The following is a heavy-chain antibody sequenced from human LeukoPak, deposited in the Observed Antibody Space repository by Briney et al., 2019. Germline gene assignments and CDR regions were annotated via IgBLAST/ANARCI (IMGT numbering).Heavy chain of an antibody. CDR2: IYYSGST. J-gene: IGHJ4*02. CDR3: ARELRGGYNYLGY. V-gene: IGHV4-39*02. CDR1: GGSINSTNYY. Sequence: SETLSLTCTVSGGSINSTNYYWGWIRQPPGKGLEWIGSIYYSGSTYYNPSLRSRVTISVDTSKNQFSLKLTSVTAADTAVYYCARELRGGYNYLGYWGQGSLVTVSS. D-gene: IGHD5-24*01.